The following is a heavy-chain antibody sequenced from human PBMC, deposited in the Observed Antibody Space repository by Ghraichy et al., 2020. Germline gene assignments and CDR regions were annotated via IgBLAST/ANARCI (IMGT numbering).Heavy chain of an antibody. CDR1: RFSFRSYG. J-gene: IGHJ4*02. Sequence: GGSLRLSCAASRFSFRSYGMHWVRQAPGKGLEWVAIIWYDGSNKYYADSVKGRFTISRDNSKNTLYLQMDSLRAEDTAVYYCASGRGVAGPSYYFDYWGQGTLVTVSS. V-gene: IGHV3-33*01. CDR2: IWYDGSNK. D-gene: IGHD6-19*01. CDR3: ASGRGVAGPSYYFDY.